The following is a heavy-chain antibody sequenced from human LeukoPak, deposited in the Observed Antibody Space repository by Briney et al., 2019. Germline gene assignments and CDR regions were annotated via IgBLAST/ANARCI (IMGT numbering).Heavy chain of an antibody. CDR2: INPSGGST. Sequence: GASVKVSCKASGYTFTSYGISWVRQAPGQGLEWMGIINPSGGSTSYAQKFQGRVTMTRDTSTSTVYMELSSLRSEDTAVYYCATGPKESIGFDYWGQGTLVTVSS. J-gene: IGHJ4*02. V-gene: IGHV1-46*01. D-gene: IGHD6-6*01. CDR1: GYTFTSYG. CDR3: ATGPKESIGFDY.